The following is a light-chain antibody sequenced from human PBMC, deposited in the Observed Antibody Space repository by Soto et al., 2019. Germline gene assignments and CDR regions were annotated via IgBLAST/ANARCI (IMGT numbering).Light chain of an antibody. J-gene: IGLJ1*01. CDR2: EVS. CDR1: SSDVGGYNY. Sequence: QSVLTQPASVSGSPGQSITIACTGTSSDVGGYNYVSWFQQHPGKAPKLMISEVSNRPSGVSNRFSASKSGNTASLTISGRQSEDEATYYCSSYSSSSTLVFGTGTKLTVL. V-gene: IGLV2-14*01. CDR3: SSYSSSSTLV.